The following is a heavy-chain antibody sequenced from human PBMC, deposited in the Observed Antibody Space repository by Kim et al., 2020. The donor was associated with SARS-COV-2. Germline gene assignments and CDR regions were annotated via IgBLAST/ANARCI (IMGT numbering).Heavy chain of an antibody. D-gene: IGHD2-15*01. CDR3: ARGPDSRKTGY. Sequence: PHYNPSLNSRASISIDTAKNQLSLDLTSVTAADTAVYYCARGPDSRKTGYWGQGTLVTVSS. J-gene: IGHJ4*02. CDR2: P. V-gene: IGHV4-34*01.